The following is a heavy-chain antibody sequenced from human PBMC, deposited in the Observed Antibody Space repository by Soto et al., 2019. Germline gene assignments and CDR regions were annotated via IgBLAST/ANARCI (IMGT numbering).Heavy chain of an antibody. J-gene: IGHJ3*02. CDR3: ARYYSSSWYLIAFDI. CDR1: GFTFDDYG. Sequence: GGSLRLSCAASGFTFDDYGMSWVRQAPGKGLEWVSGINWNGGSTGYADSVKGRFTISRDNAKNSLYLQMNSLGAEDTALYHCARYYSSSWYLIAFDIWGQGTMVTVSS. CDR2: INWNGGST. D-gene: IGHD6-13*01. V-gene: IGHV3-20*01.